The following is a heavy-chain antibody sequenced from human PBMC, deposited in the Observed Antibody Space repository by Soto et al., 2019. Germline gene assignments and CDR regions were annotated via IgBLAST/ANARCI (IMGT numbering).Heavy chain of an antibody. Sequence: QIQLVQSGAEVKKPAASVKVSCKASGYTFSSYHITWVRQAPGQGLEWMGWISAYNGNTNYAQNLQGRVTMTTDPSTSTAYMELRSLSSDDTAVYYCARDLPPVDYWGQGTLVTVSS. CDR2: ISAYNGNT. J-gene: IGHJ4*02. CDR3: ARDLPPVDY. CDR1: GYTFSSYH. V-gene: IGHV1-18*01.